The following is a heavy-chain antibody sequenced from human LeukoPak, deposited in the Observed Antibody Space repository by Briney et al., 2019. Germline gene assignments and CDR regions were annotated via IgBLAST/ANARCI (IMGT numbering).Heavy chain of an antibody. J-gene: IGHJ4*02. Sequence: SETLSLTCAVYGGSFSGYYWSWIRQPPGKGLEWIGEINHSGSTNYNPSLKSRVTISVDTSKNQFSLKLSSVTAADTAVYYCARLRGRWLQPFDYWGQGTLVTVSS. CDR1: GGSFSGYY. V-gene: IGHV4-34*01. CDR3: ARLRGRWLQPFDY. CDR2: INHSGST. D-gene: IGHD5-24*01.